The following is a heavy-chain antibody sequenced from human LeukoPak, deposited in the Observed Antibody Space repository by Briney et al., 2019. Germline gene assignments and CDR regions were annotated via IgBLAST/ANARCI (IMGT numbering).Heavy chain of an antibody. CDR2: ISSGASGI. J-gene: IGHJ4*02. Sequence: GRSLRLSCAASGFTFDDYAMHWVRQAPGKGLEWVSGISSGASGIYYADSVKGRFTISRDNSKNTLYLQMSSLRAEDTAVYYCAKKGLVGATDLRAFDYWGQGTLVTVSS. CDR1: GFTFDDYA. CDR3: AKKGLVGATDLRAFDY. D-gene: IGHD1-26*01. V-gene: IGHV3-23*01.